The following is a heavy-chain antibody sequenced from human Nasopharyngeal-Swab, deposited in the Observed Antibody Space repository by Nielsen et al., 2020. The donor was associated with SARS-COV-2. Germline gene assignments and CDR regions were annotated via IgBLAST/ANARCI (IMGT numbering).Heavy chain of an antibody. J-gene: IGHJ3*01. Sequence: SETLPLTCTVSGGSISSSHYFWSWIRQPPGKGLEWIANIYYSGPTYYNPSLKSRVAISLDTSKNQFSLKVNSVTAADTAIYYCAREPRPLDLWGQGTMVTVSS. CDR1: GGSISSSHYF. CDR3: AREPRPLDL. CDR2: IYYSGPT. V-gene: IGHV4-39*01. D-gene: IGHD1-26*01.